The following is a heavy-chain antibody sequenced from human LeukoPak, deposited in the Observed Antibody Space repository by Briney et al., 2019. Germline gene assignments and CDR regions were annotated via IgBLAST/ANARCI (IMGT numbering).Heavy chain of an antibody. CDR2: INHSGST. Sequence: SETLSLTCAVYRGSFSGYYWTWIRQPPGKGLEWIGEINHSGSTNYNPSLKSRVTISVDTSKNQFSLKLSSVTAADTAVYYCATSSSWYHSDYWGQGTLVTVSS. V-gene: IGHV4-34*01. J-gene: IGHJ4*02. CDR3: ATSSSWYHSDY. D-gene: IGHD6-13*01. CDR1: RGSFSGYY.